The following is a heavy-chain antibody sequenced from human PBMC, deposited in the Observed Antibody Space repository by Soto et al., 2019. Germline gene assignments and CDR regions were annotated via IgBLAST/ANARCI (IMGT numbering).Heavy chain of an antibody. Sequence: SETLSLTCTVSGGSISSYYWSWIRQPAGKGLEWIGRIYTSGSTNYNPSLKSRVTMSVDTSKNQFSLKLSSVTAADTAVYYCARDSAYCSGGSCYSYFDYWGQGTLVTVSS. CDR2: IYTSGST. CDR1: GGSISSYY. V-gene: IGHV4-4*07. J-gene: IGHJ4*02. D-gene: IGHD2-15*01. CDR3: ARDSAYCSGGSCYSYFDY.